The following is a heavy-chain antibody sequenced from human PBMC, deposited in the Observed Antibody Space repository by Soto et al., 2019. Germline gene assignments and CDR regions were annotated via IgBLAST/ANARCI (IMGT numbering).Heavy chain of an antibody. CDR2: IDPSGSYT. CDR3: AREKDGSGNYYSMDV. J-gene: IGHJ6*02. D-gene: IGHD3-10*01. Sequence: PGDSLKGSCQGYGYSFTIYWTSWVRQMPGKGLEWMGRIDPSGSYTNYSPSFQGHVTSSADKSISTTYLQWSSLRAEDTAVYYGAREKDGSGNYYSMDVWRQATKVTVSS. V-gene: IGHV5-10-1*01. CDR1: GYSFTIYW.